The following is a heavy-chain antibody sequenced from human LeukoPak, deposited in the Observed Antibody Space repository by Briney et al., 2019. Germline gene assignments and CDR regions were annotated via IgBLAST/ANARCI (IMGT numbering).Heavy chain of an antibody. D-gene: IGHD5-18*01. V-gene: IGHV4-34*01. CDR1: GGSFSGYY. Sequence: SETLSLTCAVYGGSFSGYYWSWIRQPPGKGRGWIGEINNSGSTNYNTSLKSRATIPAVRSKTQFSLKLSSVTAADTAVYYCATEAGIQLWLRWFDPWGQGTLVTVSS. J-gene: IGHJ5*02. CDR2: INNSGST. CDR3: ATEAGIQLWLRWFDP.